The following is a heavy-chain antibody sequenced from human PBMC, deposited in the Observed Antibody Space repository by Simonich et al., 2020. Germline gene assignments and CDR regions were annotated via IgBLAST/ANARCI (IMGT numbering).Heavy chain of an antibody. CDR3: ARASRGTWWYYYFDY. J-gene: IGHJ4*02. CDR1: GYTFTSYG. V-gene: IGHV1-18*01. CDR2: ISGYKGNT. Sequence: QVQLVQSGAEVKKPGASVKVSCKASGYTFTSYGVSWGRQAPGQGLEWRGWISGYKGNTNYAQKLQGRGTMTTDTTTSTAYMELRSLRSDDTAVYYCARASRGTWWYYYFDYWGQGTLVTVSS. D-gene: IGHD2-15*01.